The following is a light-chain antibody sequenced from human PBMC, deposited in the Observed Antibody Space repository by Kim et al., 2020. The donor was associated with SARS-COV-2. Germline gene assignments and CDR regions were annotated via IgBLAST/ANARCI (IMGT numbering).Light chain of an antibody. CDR1: SLRSYY. CDR2: GKN. CDR3: NSRDTNDIGL. J-gene: IGLJ2*01. V-gene: IGLV3-19*01. Sequence: VALGQTVRITCQGDSLRSYYATWYQQKPGQAPILLIYGKNNRPSGIPDRFSGSSAGNTASLTITGTQAGDEADYYCNSRDTNDIGLFGGGTKLTVL.